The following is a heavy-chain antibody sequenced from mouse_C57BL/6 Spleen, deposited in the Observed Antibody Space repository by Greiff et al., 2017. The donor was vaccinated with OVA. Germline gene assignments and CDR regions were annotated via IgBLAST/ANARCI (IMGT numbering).Heavy chain of an antibody. CDR3: ARLGYYYGSSYVGFDH. J-gene: IGHJ2*01. D-gene: IGHD1-1*01. V-gene: IGHV1-53*01. CDR1: GYTFTSYW. Sequence: QVQLQQPGTELVKPGASVKLSCKASGYTFTSYWMHWVKQRPGRGLEWIGNINPSNGGTNYNEKFKSKATLTVDKSSSTAYMQLSSLTSEDSAVYYCARLGYYYGSSYVGFDHWGQGTTLTVSS. CDR2: INPSNGGT.